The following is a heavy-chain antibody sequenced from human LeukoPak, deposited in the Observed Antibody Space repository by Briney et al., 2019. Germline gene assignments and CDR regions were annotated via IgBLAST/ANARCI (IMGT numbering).Heavy chain of an antibody. CDR1: GFTFSSYA. Sequence: GRSLRLSCAASGFTFSSYAMSWVRQAPGKGLEWVSAISGSGGSTYYADSVKGRFTISRDNSKNTLYLQMNSLRAEDTAVYYCAKDRGWAVAAPSDYWGQGTLVTVSS. CDR3: AKDRGWAVAAPSDY. V-gene: IGHV3-23*01. D-gene: IGHD6-19*01. CDR2: ISGSGGST. J-gene: IGHJ4*02.